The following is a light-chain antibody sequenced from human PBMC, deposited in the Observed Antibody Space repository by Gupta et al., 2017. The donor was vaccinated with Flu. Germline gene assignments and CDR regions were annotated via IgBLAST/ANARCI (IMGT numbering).Light chain of an antibody. CDR3: QQYNSYWT. V-gene: IGKV1-5*03. CDR1: MSISSW. Sequence: VGDTVTITCRASMSISSWLAWYQQKPGKAPRLLIYKASSLESGVPSRFSGSGSGTEFTLTISGLQPDDFATYYCQQYNSYWTFGQGTKVEIK. J-gene: IGKJ1*01. CDR2: KAS.